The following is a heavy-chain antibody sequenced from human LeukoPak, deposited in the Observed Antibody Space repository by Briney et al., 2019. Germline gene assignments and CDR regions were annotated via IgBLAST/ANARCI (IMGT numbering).Heavy chain of an antibody. CDR2: INPNSGGT. V-gene: IGHV1-2*02. J-gene: IGHJ6*02. Sequence: ASVKVSCKASGYTFTGYYMHWVRQAPGQGLEWMGWINPNSGGTNYAQKFQGRVTTTRDTSISTAYMELSRLRSDDTAVYYCARARRIAVAGTSLPGGRFDVWGQGTTVTVSS. CDR1: GYTFTGYY. D-gene: IGHD6-19*01. CDR3: ARARRIAVAGTSLPGGRFDV.